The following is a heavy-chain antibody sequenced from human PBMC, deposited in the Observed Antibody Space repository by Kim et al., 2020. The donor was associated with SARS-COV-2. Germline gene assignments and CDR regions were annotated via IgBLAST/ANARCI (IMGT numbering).Heavy chain of an antibody. J-gene: IGHJ4*02. D-gene: IGHD3-22*01. Sequence: GGSLRLSCAASGFTFSDYYMSWIRQAPGKGLEWVSYISSSGSTIYYADSVKGRFTISRDNAKNSLYLQMNSLRAEDTAVYYGARGPIAKITMIVVVTGCDYWGQGTLVTVAS. CDR3: ARGPIAKITMIVVVTGCDY. CDR2: ISSSGSTI. CDR1: GFTFSDYY. V-gene: IGHV3-11*01.